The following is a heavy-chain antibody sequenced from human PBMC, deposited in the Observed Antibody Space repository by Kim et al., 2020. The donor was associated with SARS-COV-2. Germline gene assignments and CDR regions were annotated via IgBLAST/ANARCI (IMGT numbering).Heavy chain of an antibody. CDR1: GGSISSGGYS. D-gene: IGHD5-12*01. Sequence: SETLSITCAVSGGSISSGGYSWSWIRQPPGKGLEWIGYIYHSGSTYYNPSLKSRVTISVDRSKNQFSLKLSSVTAADTAVYYCARSTVQRVATPYYYFDYWGQGTLVTVSS. V-gene: IGHV4-30-2*01. J-gene: IGHJ4*02. CDR2: IYHSGST. CDR3: ARSTVQRVATPYYYFDY.